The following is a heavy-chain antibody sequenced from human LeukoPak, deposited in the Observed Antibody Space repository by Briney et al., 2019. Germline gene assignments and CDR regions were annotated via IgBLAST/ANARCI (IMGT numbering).Heavy chain of an antibody. CDR2: ISSSGSTI. CDR3: ARDTRYCSSTSCRNWFDP. J-gene: IGHJ5*02. V-gene: IGHV3-48*04. CDR1: GFTFSSYA. Sequence: GGSLRLSCAASGFTFSSYAMGWVRQAPGKGLEWVSYISSSGSTIYYADSVKGRFTISRDNAKNSLYLQMNSLRAEDTAVYYCARDTRYCSSTSCRNWFDPWGQGTLVTVSS. D-gene: IGHD2-2*01.